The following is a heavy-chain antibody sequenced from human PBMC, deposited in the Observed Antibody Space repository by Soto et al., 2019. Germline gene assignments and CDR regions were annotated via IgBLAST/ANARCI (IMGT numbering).Heavy chain of an antibody. J-gene: IGHJ6*02. CDR1: GFSLSTSGMC. V-gene: IGHV2-70*01. D-gene: IGHD2-15*01. CDR3: ARNHVVMATGYYYYYYGMDV. CDR2: IDWDDDK. Sequence: ESGPTLVNPTQTLTLTCTFSGFSLSTSGMCVSWIRQPPGKALEWLALIDWDDDKYYSTSLKTRLTISKDTSKNQVVLTMTNMDPVDTATYYCARNHVVMATGYYYYYYGMDVWGQGTTVTVSS.